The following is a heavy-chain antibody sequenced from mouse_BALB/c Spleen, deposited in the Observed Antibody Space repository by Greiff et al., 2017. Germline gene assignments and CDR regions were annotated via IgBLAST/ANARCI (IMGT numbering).Heavy chain of an antibody. V-gene: IGHV3-8*02. D-gene: IGHD2-1*01. CDR1: GDSITSGY. CDR3: ARGGLDGNYFDY. Sequence: EVMLVESGPSLVKPSQTLSLTCSVTGDSITSGYWNWIRKFPGNKLEYMGYISYSGSTYYNPSLKSRISITRDTSKNQYYLQLNSVTTEDTATYYCARGGLDGNYFDYWGQGTTLTVSS. CDR2: ISYSGST. J-gene: IGHJ2*01.